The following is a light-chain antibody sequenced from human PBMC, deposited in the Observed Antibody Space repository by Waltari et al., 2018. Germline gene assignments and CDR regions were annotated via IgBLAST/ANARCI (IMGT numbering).Light chain of an antibody. CDR2: RAS. Sequence: VRDRVTITCQASQGVANSLNWYQQKPGKAPKLLISRASNLESGVPSRFSGGGYGTHFSLTISNLQPEDIATYYCQQFHIVLSFGQGTKLEIK. V-gene: IGKV1-33*01. CDR3: QQFHIVLS. J-gene: IGKJ2*01. CDR1: QGVANS.